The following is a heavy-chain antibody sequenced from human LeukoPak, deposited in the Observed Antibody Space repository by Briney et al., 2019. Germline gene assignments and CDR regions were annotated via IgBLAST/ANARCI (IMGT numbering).Heavy chain of an antibody. CDR3: ARQAAAGTSPFDY. V-gene: IGHV4-59*01. CDR2: VYYNGST. D-gene: IGHD6-13*01. J-gene: IGHJ4*02. CDR1: GGSISTFH. Sequence: SETLSLTCTVSGGSISTFHWSWIRRPPGKGLEWIGYVYYNGSTNYNPSLKSRVTISVDTSRNQFSLKLNSVTAADTAVYYCARQAAAGTSPFDYWGQGTLVTVSS.